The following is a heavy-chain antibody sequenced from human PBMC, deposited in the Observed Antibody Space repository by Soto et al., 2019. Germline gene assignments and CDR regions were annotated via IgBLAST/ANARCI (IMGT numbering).Heavy chain of an antibody. D-gene: IGHD2-15*01. CDR3: ARDEGCSGGSCYSFDY. Sequence: QSGGSLRLSCAASGFPFSSYWMHWVRQAPGKGLVWVSRINSDGSSTSYADSVKGRFTISRDNAKNTLYLQMNSLRAEDTAVYYCARDEGCSGGSCYSFDYWGQGTLVTVSS. CDR1: GFPFSSYW. V-gene: IGHV3-74*01. J-gene: IGHJ4*02. CDR2: INSDGSST.